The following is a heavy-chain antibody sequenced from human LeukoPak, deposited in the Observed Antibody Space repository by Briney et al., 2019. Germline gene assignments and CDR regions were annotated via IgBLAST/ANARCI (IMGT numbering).Heavy chain of an antibody. CDR2: IYYSGST. V-gene: IGHV4-59*01. J-gene: IGHJ6*03. CDR3: ARVGTPRGYYYYMDV. Sequence: SETLSLTCTVSGGSISSYYWNWIRQPPGKGLEWIGYIYYSGSTNYNPSLRSRVTISVDTSKNQFSLKLSSVTAADTAVYYCARVGTPRGYYYYMDVWGKGTTVTVSS. CDR1: GGSISSYY. D-gene: IGHD3-10*01.